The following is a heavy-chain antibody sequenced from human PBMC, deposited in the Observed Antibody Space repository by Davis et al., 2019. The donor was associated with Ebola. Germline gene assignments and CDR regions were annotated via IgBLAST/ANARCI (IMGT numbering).Heavy chain of an antibody. Sequence: ASVKVSCKASGYTFTSYGISWVRQAPGQGLEWMGWISAYNGNTNYAQKLQGRVTMTRDTSTSTVYMELSSLRSEDTAVYYCAILGSSSDYYGMDVWGQGTTVTVSS. D-gene: IGHD6-6*01. CDR1: GYTFTSYG. CDR3: AILGSSSDYYGMDV. J-gene: IGHJ6*02. V-gene: IGHV1-18*01. CDR2: ISAYNGNT.